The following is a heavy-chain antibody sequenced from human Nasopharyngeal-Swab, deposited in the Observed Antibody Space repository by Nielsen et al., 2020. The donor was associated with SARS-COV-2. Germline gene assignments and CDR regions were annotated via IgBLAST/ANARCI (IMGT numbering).Heavy chain of an antibody. CDR2: ISGSGGST. CDR3: AKAQGAITYWYFDL. Sequence: GESLKISCAASGFTFSSYAMSWVRQAPGKGLEWVSAISGSGGSTYYADSVKGRFTISRDNSKNTLYLQMNSLRAEDTAVYYYAKAQGAITYWYFDLWGRGTLVTVSS. CDR1: GFTFSSYA. D-gene: IGHD1-26*01. J-gene: IGHJ2*01. V-gene: IGHV3-23*01.